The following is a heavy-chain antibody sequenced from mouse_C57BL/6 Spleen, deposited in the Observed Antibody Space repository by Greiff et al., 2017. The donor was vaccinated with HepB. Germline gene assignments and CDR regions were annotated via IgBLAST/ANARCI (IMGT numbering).Heavy chain of an antibody. J-gene: IGHJ2*01. CDR2: ISDGGSYT. V-gene: IGHV5-4*01. D-gene: IGHD1-1*01. CDR1: GFTFSSYA. Sequence: EVQGVESGGGLVKPGGSLKLSCAASGFTFSSYAMSWVRQTPEKRLEWVATISDGGSYTYYPDNVKGRFTISRDNAKNNLYLQLSHLKSEDTAMYYGAGYCGSGFDYWGQGTTLTVSS. CDR3: AGYCGSGFDY.